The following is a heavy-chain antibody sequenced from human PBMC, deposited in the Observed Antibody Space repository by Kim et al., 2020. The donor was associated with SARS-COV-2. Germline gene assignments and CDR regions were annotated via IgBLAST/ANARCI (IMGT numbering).Heavy chain of an antibody. CDR3: ARLSSYSYGYSGY. CDR2: IWYDGSNK. D-gene: IGHD5-18*01. V-gene: IGHV3-33*01. CDR1: GFTFSSYG. Sequence: GGSLRLSCAASGFTFSSYGMHWVRQAPGKGLVWVAVIWYDGSNKYYADSVKGRFTISRDNSKNTLYLQMNSLRAEDTAVYYCARLSSYSYGYSGYWGQGTLVTVSS. J-gene: IGHJ4*02.